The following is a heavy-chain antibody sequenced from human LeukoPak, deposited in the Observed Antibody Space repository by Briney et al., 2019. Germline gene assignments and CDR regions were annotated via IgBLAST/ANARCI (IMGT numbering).Heavy chain of an antibody. V-gene: IGHV4-61*02. CDR3: ARAAYGSGSYPYDY. J-gene: IGHJ4*02. D-gene: IGHD3-10*01. Sequence: PSETLSLTCTVSGGSISSGSYYWSWIRQPAGKGLEWIGRIYTSGSTNYTPSLKSRVTISVDTSKNQFSLKLSSVTAAATAVYYCARAAYGSGSYPYDYWGQGTLVTVSS. CDR2: IYTSGST. CDR1: GGSISSGSYY.